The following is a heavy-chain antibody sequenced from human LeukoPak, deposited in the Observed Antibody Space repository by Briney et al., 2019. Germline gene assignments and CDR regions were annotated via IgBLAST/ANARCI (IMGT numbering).Heavy chain of an antibody. D-gene: IGHD2-8*01. CDR1: GFTFSSYA. CDR2: ISGSGGST. CDR3: AKVILTHPSRRGVFDY. J-gene: IGHJ4*02. V-gene: IGHV3-23*01. Sequence: AGGSLRLSCAASGFTFSSYAMSWVRQAPGKGLEWVSAISGSGGSTYYADSVKGRFTISRDNSKNTLYLQMNSLRAEDTAVYYCAKVILTHPSRRGVFDYWGQGTLVTVSS.